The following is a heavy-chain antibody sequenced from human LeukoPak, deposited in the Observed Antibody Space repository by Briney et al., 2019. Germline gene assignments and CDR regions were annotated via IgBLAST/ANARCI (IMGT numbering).Heavy chain of an antibody. J-gene: IGHJ6*02. CDR3: AKHRRATNTDSFFGLDV. D-gene: IGHD1-26*01. V-gene: IGHV3-9*01. CDR2: INWNGGGK. Sequence: GGSLRLSCAATGFTFKDYGMHWVRQPPGKGLEWVSSINWNGGGKAYADSVKGRFTIARDNAKNSLYLQLSSLRPEDTALYYCAKHRRATNTDSFFGLDVWGQGTTVTVSS. CDR1: GFTFKDYG.